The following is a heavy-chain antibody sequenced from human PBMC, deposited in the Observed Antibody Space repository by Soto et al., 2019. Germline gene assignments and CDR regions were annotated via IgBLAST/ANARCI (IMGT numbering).Heavy chain of an antibody. CDR3: ARDSAAGAGIGWDY. Sequence: ASVKVSCKASGFSLTGYYIHWLRQAPGQGLEWMGWINAHSGGTEYAQKFRGRVTVTMDTSISTAYMDLSRLTSDDTAVYYCARDSAAGAGIGWDYWGQGTLVTVSS. CDR1: GFSLTGYY. D-gene: IGHD6-13*01. J-gene: IGHJ4*01. V-gene: IGHV1-2*02. CDR2: INAHSGGT.